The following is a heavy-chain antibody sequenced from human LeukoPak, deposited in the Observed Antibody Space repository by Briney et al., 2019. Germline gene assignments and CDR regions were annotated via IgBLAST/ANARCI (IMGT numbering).Heavy chain of an antibody. CDR2: ISGSDGNT. D-gene: IGHD4-11*01. J-gene: IGHJ5*02. CDR3: AKDQTTVITCWFDP. Sequence: PGGSLRLSCAASGFTFRTYAMSWVRQAPGKGLEWVSAISGSDGNTYYADSVKGRFTISRDNPKNTLYLQMNSLRAEDTAVYYCAKDQTTVITCWFDPWGQGTLVTVSS. V-gene: IGHV3-23*01. CDR1: GFTFRTYA.